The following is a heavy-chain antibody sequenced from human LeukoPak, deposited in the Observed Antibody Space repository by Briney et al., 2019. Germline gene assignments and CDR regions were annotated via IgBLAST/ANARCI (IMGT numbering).Heavy chain of an antibody. CDR3: TTGDTAMVDGNYFDY. V-gene: IGHV3-15*01. Sequence: PGGSLRLSCAASGFTFSNAWMSWVRQAPGKGLEWVGRIKSKTGGGTTDYAAPVKGRFTISRDDSKNTLYLQMNSLKTEDTAVYYCTTGDTAMVDGNYFDYWGQGTLVTVSS. J-gene: IGHJ4*02. CDR2: IKSKTGGGTT. CDR1: GFTFSNAW. D-gene: IGHD5-18*01.